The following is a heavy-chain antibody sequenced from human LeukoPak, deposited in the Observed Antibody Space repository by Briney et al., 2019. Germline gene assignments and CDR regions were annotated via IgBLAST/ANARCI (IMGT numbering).Heavy chain of an antibody. CDR3: ASGRGSYSPDY. V-gene: IGHV3-69-1*02. CDR2: LSSSGNA. Sequence: PGGSLRLTCAASGFRFSDFWMTWVRQAPGKGLEWVSYLSSSGNAYYADSVKGRFTISRDNPKNSLYLQMTSLRADDTAVYYCASGRGSYSPDYWGQGTLVTVSS. D-gene: IGHD1-26*01. J-gene: IGHJ4*02. CDR1: GFRFSDFW.